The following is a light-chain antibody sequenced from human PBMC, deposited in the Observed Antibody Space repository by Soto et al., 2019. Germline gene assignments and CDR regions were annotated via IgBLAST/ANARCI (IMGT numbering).Light chain of an antibody. Sequence: QSVLTQPPSASGTPGLRVIISCSGSSSNIGTNYVYWYQLLPGTAPKLLIFRNNQRPSGVPDRFSGSKSATSASLAISGLRSGDEADYYCEAWDDSLSAVVFGGGTKLTVL. CDR1: SSNIGTNY. V-gene: IGLV1-47*01. CDR2: RNN. J-gene: IGLJ2*01. CDR3: EAWDDSLSAVV.